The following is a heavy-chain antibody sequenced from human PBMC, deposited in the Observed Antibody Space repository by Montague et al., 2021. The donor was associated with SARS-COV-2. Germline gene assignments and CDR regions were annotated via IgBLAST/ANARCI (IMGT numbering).Heavy chain of an antibody. CDR2: IDWDDDK. J-gene: IGHJ4*02. V-gene: IGHV2-70*11. D-gene: IGHD6-19*01. CDR3: ARMVGVAGPALDY. CDR1: GFSLNTSGMC. Sequence: PALVKPTQTLTLTCTSSGFSLNTSGMCVSWIRQPPGKALEWLARIDWDDDKYYSTSLKTRLTISKDTSKNQVVLTMTNMDPVDTATYYCARMVGVAGPALDYWGQGTLVTVSS.